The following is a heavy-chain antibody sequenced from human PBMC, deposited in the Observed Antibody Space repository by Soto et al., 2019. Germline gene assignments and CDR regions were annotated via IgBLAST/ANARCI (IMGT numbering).Heavy chain of an antibody. CDR1: GYTFTSYY. D-gene: IGHD1-26*01. Sequence: ASVKVSCKASGYTFTSYYMHWVRQAPGQGLEWMGIINPSGGSTSYAQKFQGRVTMTRDTSTSTVYMELSSLRSEDTAVYYCARAPLYSGSYLSHFDYWGQGTLVTVSS. J-gene: IGHJ4*02. CDR2: INPSGGST. CDR3: ARAPLYSGSYLSHFDY. V-gene: IGHV1-46*01.